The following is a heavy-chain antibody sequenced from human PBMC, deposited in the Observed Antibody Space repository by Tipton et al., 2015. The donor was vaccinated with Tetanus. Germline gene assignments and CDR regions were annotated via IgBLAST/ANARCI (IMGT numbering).Heavy chain of an antibody. Sequence: TLSLTCDVSGGPVSSSNWWSWVRQAPGKGLEWIGRTYIRGTTTYNPSLKSRVTISVDTSENQMSLRLTSVTAADTAVYYCARDRGDTGTVNWFDPWGQGTLVTVSS. V-gene: IGHV4-4*02. CDR3: ARDRGDTGTVNWFDP. J-gene: IGHJ5*02. CDR2: TYIRGTT. CDR1: GGPVSSSNW. D-gene: IGHD1-1*01.